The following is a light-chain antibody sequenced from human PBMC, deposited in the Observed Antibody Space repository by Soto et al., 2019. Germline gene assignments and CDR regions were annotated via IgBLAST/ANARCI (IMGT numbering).Light chain of an antibody. Sequence: DIQMTQSPSSLSASVGDRVTITCRASQSISSYLNWYQHKPGKAPKLLIYAASSLQTGVPSRFSGSRSGTDFALTISSLQRDDFATYYCQQTDGFPRTFGQGTKVDIK. CDR2: AAS. CDR1: QSISSY. V-gene: IGKV1-39*01. J-gene: IGKJ1*01. CDR3: QQTDGFPRT.